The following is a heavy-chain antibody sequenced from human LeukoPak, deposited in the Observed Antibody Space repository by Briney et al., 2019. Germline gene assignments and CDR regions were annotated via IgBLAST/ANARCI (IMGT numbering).Heavy chain of an antibody. J-gene: IGHJ3*02. V-gene: IGHV3-30-3*01. CDR1: GFTISSYA. CDR2: ISYDGSNK. D-gene: IGHD2-15*01. CDR3: ARESGYCSGGSCYSYAFDI. Sequence: GGSLRLSCAASGFTISSYAMHWVRQAPGKGLEWVAVISYDGSNKYYADSVKGRFTISRDNSKNTLYLQMNSLRAEDTAVYYCARESGYCSGGSCYSYAFDIWGQGTMVTVSS.